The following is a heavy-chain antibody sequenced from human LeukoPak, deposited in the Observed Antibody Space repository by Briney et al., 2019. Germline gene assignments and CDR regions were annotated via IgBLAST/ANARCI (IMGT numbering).Heavy chain of an antibody. CDR1: GGTFSSYA. D-gene: IGHD2-21*01. CDR3: ASGGIGNYYMDV. V-gene: IGHV1-69*05. CDR2: IIPIFGTA. J-gene: IGHJ6*03. Sequence: ASVKVSCKASGGTFSSYAISWVRQAPGQGLEWMGGIIPIFGTANYAQKFQGRVTITTDESTSTAYMELSSLRSEDTAVYYCASGGIGNYYMDVWGKGTTVTVSS.